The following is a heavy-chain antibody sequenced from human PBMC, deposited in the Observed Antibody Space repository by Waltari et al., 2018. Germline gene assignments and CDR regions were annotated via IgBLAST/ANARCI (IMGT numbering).Heavy chain of an antibody. V-gene: IGHV4-4*07. CDR3: ARAMGPRHYYYYGMDV. J-gene: IGHJ6*02. CDR1: GGSISSSY. CDR2: IYTSGST. D-gene: IGHD3-16*01. Sequence: QVQLQESGPGLVKPSETLTLTCTVSGGSISSSYWSWIRQPAGKGLEWIGRIYTSGSTNYNPSLKSRVTMSVDTSKNQFSLKLSSVTAADTAVYYCARAMGPRHYYYYGMDVWGQGTTVTVSS.